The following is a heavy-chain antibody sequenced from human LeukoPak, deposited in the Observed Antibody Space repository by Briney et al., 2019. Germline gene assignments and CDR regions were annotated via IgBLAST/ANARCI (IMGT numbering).Heavy chain of an antibody. CDR3: GRTLTVTTHGHGGDY. V-gene: IGHV1-46*01. CDR1: GYTFTSYY. D-gene: IGHD4-17*01. J-gene: IGHJ4*02. Sequence: GASVKVSCKASGYTFTSYYMHWVRQAPGQGLEWMGIINPSGGSTSYAQKFQGRVTMTRDTSTSTVYMELSSLRSEDTAVYYCGRTLTVTTHGHGGDYWGQGTLVTVSS. CDR2: INPSGGST.